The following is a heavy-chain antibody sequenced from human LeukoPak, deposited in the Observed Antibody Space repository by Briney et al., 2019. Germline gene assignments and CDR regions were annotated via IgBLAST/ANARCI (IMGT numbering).Heavy chain of an antibody. V-gene: IGHV4-59*01. J-gene: IGHJ4*02. CDR1: GGSISSYY. Sequence: SETLSLTCTVSGGSISSYYWSWIRQPPGKGLEWIGYIYYSGSTNYNPSLKSRVTISVDTSKNQFSLKLSSVTAADTAVYHCAREWTYSSGFDYWGQGTLVTVSS. D-gene: IGHD6-19*01. CDR3: AREWTYSSGFDY. CDR2: IYYSGST.